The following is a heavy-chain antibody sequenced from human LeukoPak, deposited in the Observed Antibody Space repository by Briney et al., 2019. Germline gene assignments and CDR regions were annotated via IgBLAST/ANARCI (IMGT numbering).Heavy chain of an antibody. CDR3: ARDQVPQYYYDSSGYYPPLAY. D-gene: IGHD3-22*01. J-gene: IGHJ4*02. Sequence: PGGSLRLSCVVSGITFSSYGMHWVRQAPGKGLEWVAVISYDGSNKYYADSVKGRFTISRDNSKNTLYLQMNSLRAEDTAVYYCARDQVPQYYYDSSGYYPPLAYWGQGTLVTVSS. CDR1: GITFSSYG. V-gene: IGHV3-30*19. CDR2: ISYDGSNK.